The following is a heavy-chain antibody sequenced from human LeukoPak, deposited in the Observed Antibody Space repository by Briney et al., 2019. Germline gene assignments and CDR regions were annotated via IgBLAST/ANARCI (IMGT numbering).Heavy chain of an antibody. CDR1: GFTFRGFL. Sequence: GGSLRLSCAASGFTFRGFLMSWVRQTPGKGLEWVANIKQDGSEKYYADSVKGRFTISRDNTKNPLSLQMNSLRAEDTAVYYCARAGSNWNYVYWGQGTLVTVSS. J-gene: IGHJ4*02. D-gene: IGHD1-7*01. CDR3: ARAGSNWNYVY. CDR2: IKQDGSEK. V-gene: IGHV3-7*01.